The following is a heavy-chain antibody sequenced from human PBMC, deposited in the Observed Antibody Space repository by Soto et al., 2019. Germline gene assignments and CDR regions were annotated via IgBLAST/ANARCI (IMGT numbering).Heavy chain of an antibody. D-gene: IGHD4-17*01. CDR3: AKGFDYGDTKHIDH. CDR2: ITNTGLTT. Sequence: PWWSLRLSCSASVFGFSTHALTWVRQAPGKGLEWLSSITNTGLTTHYADSVKGRFTISRENSRNTLHLQMNNLRVDDTAIYYCAKGFDYGDTKHIDHWGQGTLVTVS. V-gene: IGHV3-23*01. CDR1: VFGFSTHA. J-gene: IGHJ4*02.